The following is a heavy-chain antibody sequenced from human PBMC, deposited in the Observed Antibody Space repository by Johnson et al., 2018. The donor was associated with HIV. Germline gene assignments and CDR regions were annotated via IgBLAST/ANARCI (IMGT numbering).Heavy chain of an antibody. J-gene: IGHJ3*02. CDR3: AREEGTDILTRVDAFDI. Sequence: VQLLESGGGVVQPGMFVRLSCAASGLNFSDYCMHWVRQAPGKGLEWVSGINWNGGSTGYADSVKGRFTMSRDNAKTSLYLQMNSLRAEDTAVYYCAREEGTDILTRVDAFDIWGQGTMVTVSS. CDR1: GLNFSDYC. D-gene: IGHD3-9*01. V-gene: IGHV3-20*04. CDR2: INWNGGST.